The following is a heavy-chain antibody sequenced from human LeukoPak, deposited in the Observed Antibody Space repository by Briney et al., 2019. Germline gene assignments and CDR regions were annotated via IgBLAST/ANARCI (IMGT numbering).Heavy chain of an antibody. J-gene: IGHJ4*02. CDR2: INAGNGNT. D-gene: IGHD5-12*01. Sequence: GASVKVSCKASGYTFTSYAMHWVRQAPGQRLEWMGWINAGNGNTKYSQKFQGRVTITRDTSASTAYMELSSLRSEDTAVYYCARGSISGVAAIELDFDYWGRGTLVTVSS. CDR3: ARGSISGVAAIELDFDY. CDR1: GYTFTSYA. V-gene: IGHV1-3*01.